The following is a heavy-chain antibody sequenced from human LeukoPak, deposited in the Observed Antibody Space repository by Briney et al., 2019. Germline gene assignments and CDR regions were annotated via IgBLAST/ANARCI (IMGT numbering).Heavy chain of an antibody. Sequence: PGGSLRLSCAASGFTFSSYSMNWVRQAPGKGLEWVSYITRSGSARYYADSVKGRFTISRDNAKNSLYLQMSSLRAEDTAVYYCATQWELHPAFWGQGTLVTVSS. CDR1: GFTFSSYS. J-gene: IGHJ4*02. V-gene: IGHV3-48*01. D-gene: IGHD1-26*01. CDR3: ATQWELHPAF. CDR2: ITRSGSAR.